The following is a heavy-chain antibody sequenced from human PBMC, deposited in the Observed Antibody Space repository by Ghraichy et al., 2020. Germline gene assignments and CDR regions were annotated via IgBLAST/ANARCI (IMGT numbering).Heavy chain of an antibody. CDR2: VYSSGRA. J-gene: IGHJ4*02. V-gene: IGHV4-4*09. CDR3: ARNRHTHAFYYFDS. Sequence: GASIHPYYWSWIRQTPGEGLAWIGYVYSSGRANYNPSFRSRATISVDTSKNQFSLTMNSVTAADTAVYYCARNRHTHAFYYFDSWSQGSLVTVSS. CDR1: GASIHPYY. D-gene: IGHD2-2*01.